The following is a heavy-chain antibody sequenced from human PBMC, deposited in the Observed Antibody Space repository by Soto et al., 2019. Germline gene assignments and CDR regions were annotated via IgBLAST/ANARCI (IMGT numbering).Heavy chain of an antibody. D-gene: IGHD1-26*01. V-gene: IGHV3-73*02. Sequence: EVQLVESGGGLVQPGGSLKLSCAASGFSFSGSAIHWVRQASGRGLEWVSRIAGKNENYVTTYAASVQGRFSLSRDDSKNTAYLIMISLKTDDTAIYYCSKYSGCSTIPAALGQGTLVTVAS. CDR2: IAGKNENYVT. CDR1: GFSFSGSA. CDR3: SKYSGCSTIPAA. J-gene: IGHJ5*02.